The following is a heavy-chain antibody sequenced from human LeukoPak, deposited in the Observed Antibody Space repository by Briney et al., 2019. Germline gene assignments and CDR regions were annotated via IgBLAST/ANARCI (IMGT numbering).Heavy chain of an antibody. CDR1: GFTFSSYA. D-gene: IGHD3-10*01. J-gene: IGHJ4*02. CDR3: ARDLPAGFGEFLHDY. CDR2: ISYDGSNK. V-gene: IGHV3-30*01. Sequence: GGSLRLSCAASGFTFSSYAMHWVRQAPGKGLEWVAVISYDGSNKYYADSVKGRFTISRDNSKNTLYLQMNSLRAEDTDVYYCARDLPAGFGEFLHDYWGQGTLVTVSS.